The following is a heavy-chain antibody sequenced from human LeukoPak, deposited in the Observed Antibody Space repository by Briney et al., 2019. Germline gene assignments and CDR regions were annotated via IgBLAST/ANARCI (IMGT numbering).Heavy chain of an antibody. CDR3: ARQLGYCDSGACYFDY. D-gene: IGHD3-22*01. V-gene: IGHV3-23*01. Sequence: GGSLRLSCAASGFTFNSYLMTWVRQAPGKGLEWVSRINGGGSSTSYADSVKGRFTISRDNSKTTLLLQMNNLRAEDTAVYYCARQLGYCDSGACYFDYWGQGTLVTVSS. CDR1: GFTFNSYL. CDR2: INGGGSST. J-gene: IGHJ4*02.